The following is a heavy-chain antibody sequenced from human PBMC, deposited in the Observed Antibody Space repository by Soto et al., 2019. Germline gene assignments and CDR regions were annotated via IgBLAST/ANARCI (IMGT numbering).Heavy chain of an antibody. CDR2: ISVSGSTT. Sequence: WGSLRLSCAASGFTFSSYAMSWVRQAPGKGLEWVSGISVSGSTTYYADSVKGRFTISRDNSKNTLYLQMSSLRAEDTAVYYCARGGYYDSTGYANWGQGTLVTVSS. J-gene: IGHJ4*02. CDR3: ARGGYYDSTGYAN. V-gene: IGHV3-23*01. CDR1: GFTFSSYA. D-gene: IGHD3-22*01.